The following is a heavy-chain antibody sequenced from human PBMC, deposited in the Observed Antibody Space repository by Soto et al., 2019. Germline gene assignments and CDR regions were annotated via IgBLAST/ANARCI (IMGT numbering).Heavy chain of an antibody. CDR1: GFTFSNAW. CDR2: IKSKTDGGTT. J-gene: IGHJ6*02. D-gene: IGHD3-10*01. Sequence: GGSLRLSCAASGFTFSNAWMNWVRQAPGKGLEWVGRIKSKTDGGTTDYAAPVKVRFTISRDDSKNTLYLQMNSLKTEDTAVYYCTTAPNSGSYWIDYYYYGMDVWGQGTTVTVSS. V-gene: IGHV3-15*07. CDR3: TTAPNSGSYWIDYYYYGMDV.